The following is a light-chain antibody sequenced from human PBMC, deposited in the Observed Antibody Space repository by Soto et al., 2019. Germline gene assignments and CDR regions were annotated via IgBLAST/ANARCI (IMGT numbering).Light chain of an antibody. Sequence: QSVLTQPPSASGTPGQRVTISCSGSSSNIGSNSVNWYQQFPGTAPKLLIYRNNQRSSGVPDRFSGSKSGTSASLAISGLQSEDEADYYCAAWDDSLNAWVFGGGTKLTVL. V-gene: IGLV1-44*01. CDR1: SSNIGSNS. CDR2: RNN. J-gene: IGLJ3*02. CDR3: AAWDDSLNAWV.